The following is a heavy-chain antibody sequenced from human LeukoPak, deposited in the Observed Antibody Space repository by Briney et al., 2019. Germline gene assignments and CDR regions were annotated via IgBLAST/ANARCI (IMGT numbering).Heavy chain of an antibody. CDR2: ISRSGDIT. CDR1: GAAFTKYG. Sequence: GGSLRLSCAASGAAFTKYGMRWVRQAAGAGLEYISGISRSGDITHYADSVKGRFTISRDNVQNTLYLQMNSLRADDTALYYCATEGFYYWGPGTQVTVSS. J-gene: IGHJ4*02. CDR3: ATEGFYY. V-gene: IGHV3-23*01.